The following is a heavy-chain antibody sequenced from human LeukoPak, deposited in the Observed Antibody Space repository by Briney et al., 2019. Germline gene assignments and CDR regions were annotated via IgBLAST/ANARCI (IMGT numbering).Heavy chain of an antibody. CDR2: IYHSGST. J-gene: IGHJ4*02. Sequence: PSETLSLTCTVSGGSISSGGYYWSWIRQPPGKGLEWIGYIYHSGSTYYNPSLKSRVTISVDRSKNQFPPKLSSVTAADTAVYYCARDLGKGDMVRGVIGYWGQGTLVTVSS. CDR3: ARDLGKGDMVRGVIGY. CDR1: GGSISSGGYY. D-gene: IGHD3-10*01. V-gene: IGHV4-30-2*01.